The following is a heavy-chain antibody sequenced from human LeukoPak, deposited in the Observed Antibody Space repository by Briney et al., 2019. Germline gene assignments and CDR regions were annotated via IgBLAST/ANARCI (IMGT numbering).Heavy chain of an antibody. CDR1: GGSFSDYY. CDR3: AKGPQYPGWFDP. J-gene: IGHJ5*02. D-gene: IGHD1-14*01. V-gene: IGHV4-34*01. Sequence: PSETLSLTCAVYGGSFSDYYWSWIRQPPGKGLEWIGEINHSGSTNYNPSLKSRVTISVDTSKNQFSLKVTSVTAADTAVYYCAKGPQYPGWFDPWGQGTLVTVSS. CDR2: INHSGST.